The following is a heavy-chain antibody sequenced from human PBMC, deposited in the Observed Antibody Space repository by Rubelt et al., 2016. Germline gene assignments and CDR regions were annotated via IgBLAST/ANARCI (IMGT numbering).Heavy chain of an antibody. D-gene: IGHD4-17*01. CDR1: GGSFSDYY. Sequence: QVQLQQWGAGLLKPSETLSLTCAVYGGSFSDYYWSWIRQPPGKGLEWIGEINHSGSTNYNPSLKSRVTISVDTSKNQFSLKLRSVTAADTAVYYCATDYDKVDPWGQGTLVTVSS. J-gene: IGHJ5*02. CDR3: ATDYDKVDP. V-gene: IGHV4-34*01. CDR2: INHSGST.